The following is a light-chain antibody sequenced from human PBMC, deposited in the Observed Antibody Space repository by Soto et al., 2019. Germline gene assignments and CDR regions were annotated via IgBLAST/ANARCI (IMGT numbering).Light chain of an antibody. CDR3: QQYNSYSPLT. J-gene: IGKJ4*01. CDR1: QGIGSY. V-gene: IGKV1-9*01. Sequence: DIYMTQSPSALSASVGDRVTITCRASQGIGSYLAWYQQKPGKAPKLLIYAASTSQSGVPSRFSGSGSGTDFTLTISSLQPDDFATYYCQQYNSYSPLTFGGGTKVDIK. CDR2: AAS.